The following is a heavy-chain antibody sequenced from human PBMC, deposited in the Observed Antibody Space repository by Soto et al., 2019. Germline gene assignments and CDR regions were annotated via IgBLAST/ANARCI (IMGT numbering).Heavy chain of an antibody. CDR3: ARHSSSNDYGDYVPHYYYYYGMDV. Sequence: PGESLKISCKGSGYSFTSYWISWVRQMPGKGLEWMGRIDPSDSYTNYSPSFQGHVTISADKSISTAYLQWSSLKASDTAMFYCARHSSSNDYGDYVPHYYYYYGMDVWGQGTTVTVSS. CDR1: GYSFTSYW. J-gene: IGHJ6*02. D-gene: IGHD4-17*01. CDR2: IDPSDSYT. V-gene: IGHV5-10-1*01.